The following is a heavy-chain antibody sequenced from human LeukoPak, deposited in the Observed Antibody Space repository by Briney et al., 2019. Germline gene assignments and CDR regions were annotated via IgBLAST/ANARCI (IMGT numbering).Heavy chain of an antibody. J-gene: IGHJ4*02. Sequence: PGGSLRLSCTASGFTFSSYAMHWVRQAPGKGLEWVAVISYDGSNKNYADSVKGRFTISRDNAKNSMYLQMYSLRAEDTAVYYCARGPKYISATGPYYFDYWGQGTPVTVSS. D-gene: IGHD6-13*01. CDR2: ISYDGSNK. CDR3: ARGPKYISATGPYYFDY. V-gene: IGHV3-30*04. CDR1: GFTFSSYA.